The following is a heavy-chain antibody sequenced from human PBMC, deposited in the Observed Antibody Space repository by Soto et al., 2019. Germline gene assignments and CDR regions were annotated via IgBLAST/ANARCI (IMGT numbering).Heavy chain of an antibody. D-gene: IGHD2-15*01. CDR3: ARDAEYCSGGSCYPSAGFDP. J-gene: IGHJ5*02. Sequence: SQTLSLTCAISGDSVSSNSAAWNWISQSPSRGLEWLGRTYYRSKWYNDYAVSVKSRITINPDTSKNQFSLQLNSVTPEDTAVYYCARDAEYCSGGSCYPSAGFDPWGQGTLVTAPQ. CDR2: TYYRSKWYN. CDR1: GDSVSSNSAA. V-gene: IGHV6-1*01.